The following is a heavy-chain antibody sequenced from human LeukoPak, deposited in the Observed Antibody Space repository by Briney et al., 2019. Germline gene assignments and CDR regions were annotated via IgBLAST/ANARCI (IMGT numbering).Heavy chain of an antibody. CDR3: ARTKGPAFDLPAATIFDY. Sequence: ASVKVSCKASGGTFSSYAISWVRQAPGQGLEWMGGIIPIFGTANYAQKFQGRVTITTDESTSTAYMELSSLRSEDTAVYYCARTKGPAFDLPAATIFDYWGQGTLVTVSS. D-gene: IGHD2-2*01. V-gene: IGHV1-69*05. CDR2: IIPIFGTA. CDR1: GGTFSSYA. J-gene: IGHJ4*02.